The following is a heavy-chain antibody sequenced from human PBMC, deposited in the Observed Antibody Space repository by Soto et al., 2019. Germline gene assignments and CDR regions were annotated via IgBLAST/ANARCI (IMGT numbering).Heavy chain of an antibody. D-gene: IGHD3-10*01. J-gene: IGHJ5*02. CDR3: ARQRSPEGWFDP. CDR1: RMSVESCG. CDR2: VTVTGGST. Sequence: GSLRLSCAAARMSVESCGVTWVRQAPGKGLEWVSTVTVTGGSTYYADSVKGRFTISRDRSNYTVSLLLNSLRVEDTAIYYCARQRSPEGWFDPWGQGT. V-gene: IGHV3-23*01.